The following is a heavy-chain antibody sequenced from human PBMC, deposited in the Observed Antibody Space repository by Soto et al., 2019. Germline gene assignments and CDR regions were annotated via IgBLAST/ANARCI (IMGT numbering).Heavy chain of an antibody. Sequence: SETLSLTCAVYGGSFSGYYWSWIRQPPGKGLEWIGEINHSGSTNYNPSLKSRVTISVDTSKNQFSLKLSSVTAADTAVYYCARATRWSRNAFDIWGQGTMVTVSS. CDR3: ARATRWSRNAFDI. V-gene: IGHV4-34*01. CDR1: GGSFSGYY. CDR2: INHSGST. J-gene: IGHJ3*02.